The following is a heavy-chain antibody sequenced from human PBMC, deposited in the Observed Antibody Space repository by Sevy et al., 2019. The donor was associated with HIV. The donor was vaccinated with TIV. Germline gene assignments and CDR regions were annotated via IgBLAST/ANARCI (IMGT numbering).Heavy chain of an antibody. J-gene: IGHJ3*01. D-gene: IGHD6-13*01. CDR2: IGTLLDT. V-gene: IGHV3-13*01. CDR1: GFTFSTYD. Sequence: GGSLRLSRAASGFTFSTYDMHWVRQVAGEGLEWVSGIGTLLDTYYAASVKGRFIISRDNAKNSLFLQMNSLRAGDTAIYYCARACTAAGYKSGPIDAFDVWGQGTVVTVSS. CDR3: ARACTAAGYKSGPIDAFDV.